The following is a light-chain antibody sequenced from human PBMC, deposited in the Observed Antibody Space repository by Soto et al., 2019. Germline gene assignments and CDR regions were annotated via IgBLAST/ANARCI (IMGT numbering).Light chain of an antibody. CDR2: DVS. V-gene: IGLV2-11*01. Sequence: QSALTQPRSVSGSPGQSVTISCTGTSSDVGGYNYVSWYQQHPGKAPKLMIYDVSKRPSGVPDRFSGSKSGNTASLTISGVQAEDEGTYYCSAYRRGIIVFGGGTKVTVL. J-gene: IGLJ2*01. CDR1: SSDVGGYNY. CDR3: SAYRRGIIV.